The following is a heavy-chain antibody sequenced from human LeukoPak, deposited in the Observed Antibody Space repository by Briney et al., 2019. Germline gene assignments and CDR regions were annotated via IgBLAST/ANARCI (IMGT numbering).Heavy chain of an antibody. V-gene: IGHV1-46*01. D-gene: IGHD3-22*01. CDR1: GYTFTTYY. Sequence: ASVKVSCKASGYTFTTYYVHWVRQAPGQGLEWMGIINPSGGSTTYAQKFRGRLTMTRDMSTSTVYMELSSLRSEDTAVYYCARPYYDSSPWFDPWGQGTLVTVSS. CDR3: ARPYYDSSPWFDP. CDR2: INPSGGST. J-gene: IGHJ5*02.